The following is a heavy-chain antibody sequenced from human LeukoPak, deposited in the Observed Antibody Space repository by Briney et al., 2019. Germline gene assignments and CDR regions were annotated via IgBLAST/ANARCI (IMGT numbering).Heavy chain of an antibody. D-gene: IGHD2-2*01. CDR3: ARGCSSTSCCFDY. CDR2: IYSGSSI. Sequence: PGGSLRLSCAASGFTVSSNYMNWVRQAPGKGLEWVSVIYSGSSIYYTDSVKGRFTISRDNSKNTLYLQMNSLRAEDTAIYYCARGCSSTSCCFDYWGQGTLVSVSS. CDR1: GFTVSSNY. V-gene: IGHV3-53*01. J-gene: IGHJ4*02.